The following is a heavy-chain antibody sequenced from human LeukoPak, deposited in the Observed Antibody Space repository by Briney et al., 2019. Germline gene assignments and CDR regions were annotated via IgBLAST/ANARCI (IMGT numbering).Heavy chain of an antibody. CDR2: IYTGGNT. V-gene: IGHV3-53*01. CDR3: ARGDDSGYYDYFDY. J-gene: IGHJ4*02. CDR1: GCTVDSNY. D-gene: IGHD3-22*01. Sequence: GGSLRLSCAASGCTVDSNYLSWVRQAPGKGLEWVSTIYTGGNTYYTASVKGRFTISRDFSKNTVFLHMNSLRAEDTAMYYCARGDDSGYYDYFDYWGQGALVTVSS.